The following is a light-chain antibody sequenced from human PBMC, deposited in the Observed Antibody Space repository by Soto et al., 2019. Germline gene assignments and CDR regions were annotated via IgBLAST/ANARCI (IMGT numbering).Light chain of an antibody. Sequence: DIQRTQSPSTLSASVGYRFTITCRASQIISSWLAWYQQKPGKAPKLLIYDASSLESGVPSRFSGSGSGTEFTLNISSLQPDDFAVYYCQQYNNWPTFGQGTRWR. CDR3: QQYNNWPT. CDR1: QIISSW. V-gene: IGKV1-5*01. CDR2: DAS. J-gene: IGKJ5*01.